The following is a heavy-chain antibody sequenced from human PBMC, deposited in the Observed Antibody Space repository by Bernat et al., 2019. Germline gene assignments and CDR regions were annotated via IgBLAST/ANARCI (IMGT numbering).Heavy chain of an antibody. CDR3: ASLYYDILTDYYFDY. CDR2: IYYSGST. D-gene: IGHD3-9*01. CDR1: GGSISSSSYY. J-gene: IGHJ4*02. V-gene: IGHV4-39*01. Sequence: QVQLQESGPGLVKPSETLSLTCTVSGGSISSSSYYWGWIRQPPGKGLEWIGSIYYSGSTYYNPSLKSRVTISVDTSKNQFSLKLSSVTAADTAVYYCASLYYDILTDYYFDYWGQGTLVTVSS.